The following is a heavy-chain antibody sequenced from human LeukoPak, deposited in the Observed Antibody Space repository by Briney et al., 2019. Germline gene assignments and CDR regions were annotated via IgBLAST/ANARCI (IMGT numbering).Heavy chain of an antibody. Sequence: ASVKVSCKASGGTFSSYAISWVRQAPGQGLEWMGGIIPIFGTANYAQKFQGRVTITRDTSASTAHMELSSLRSEDTAVYYCARVQTPYSSGLSPNWFDPWGQGTLVTVSS. CDR1: GGTFSSYA. CDR2: IIPIFGTA. J-gene: IGHJ5*02. CDR3: ARVQTPYSSGLSPNWFDP. D-gene: IGHD6-19*01. V-gene: IGHV1-69*05.